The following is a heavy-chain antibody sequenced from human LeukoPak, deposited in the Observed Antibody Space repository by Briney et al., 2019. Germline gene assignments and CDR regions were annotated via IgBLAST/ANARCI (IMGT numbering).Heavy chain of an antibody. D-gene: IGHD3-10*01. CDR1: GSTFNNYA. J-gene: IGHJ4*02. V-gene: IGHV1-69*06. CDR3: ARAWGYGSGSYYNN. CDR2: IIPILGTT. Sequence: SVKVSCKTSGSTFNNYAISWVRQAPGQGLEWMGGIIPILGTTNYTQKFQGRVTISADKSTTTAYMELSSLRSEDTAVYYCARAWGYGSGSYYNNWGQGTLVTVSS.